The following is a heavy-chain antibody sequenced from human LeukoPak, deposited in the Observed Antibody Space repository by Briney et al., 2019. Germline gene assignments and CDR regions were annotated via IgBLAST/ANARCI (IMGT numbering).Heavy chain of an antibody. CDR3: ARDLGRSSTSCYDY. CDR1: GFTFSSYA. V-gene: IGHV3-30-3*01. J-gene: IGHJ4*02. CDR2: ISYDGSNK. D-gene: IGHD2-2*01. Sequence: PGGSLRLSCAASGFTFSSYAMHWVRQAPGKGLEWVAVISYDGSNKYYADSVKGRFTISRDNSKNTLYLQMNSLRAEDTAVYYCARDLGRSSTSCYDYWGQGTLVTVSS.